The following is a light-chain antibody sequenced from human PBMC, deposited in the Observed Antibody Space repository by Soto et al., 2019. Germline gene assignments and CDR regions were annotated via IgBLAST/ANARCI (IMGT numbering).Light chain of an antibody. CDR3: RQYGSSPPT. Sequence: EIVLTQSPGTLSLSPGERATLSCRASRSVTNNYVAWYQRKPGQAPRLLIYGASSRATDIPGRFSGTGSGTDFSLTITRLEPEDFAVYYCRQYGSSPPTFGQGTNVEI. J-gene: IGKJ1*01. CDR1: RSVTNNY. CDR2: GAS. V-gene: IGKV3-20*01.